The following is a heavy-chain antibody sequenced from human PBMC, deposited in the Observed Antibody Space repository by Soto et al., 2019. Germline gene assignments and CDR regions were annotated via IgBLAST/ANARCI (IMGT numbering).Heavy chain of an antibody. Sequence: SVKVSCKASGGTFSSYAISWVRQAPGQGLEWMGGIIPIFGTANYAQKFQGRVTITADESTSTAYMELSSLRSEDTAVYYCARMSIVVVPAGYYYYGMDVWGQGTTVTVSS. J-gene: IGHJ6*02. V-gene: IGHV1-69*13. CDR1: GGTFSSYA. CDR2: IIPIFGTA. D-gene: IGHD2-2*01. CDR3: ARMSIVVVPAGYYYYGMDV.